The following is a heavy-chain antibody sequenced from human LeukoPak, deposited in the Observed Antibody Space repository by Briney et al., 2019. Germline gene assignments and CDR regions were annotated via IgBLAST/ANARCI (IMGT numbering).Heavy chain of an antibody. CDR1: GYTFTTYF. CDR2: INPNGGST. V-gene: IGHV1-46*01. D-gene: IGHD3-22*01. CDR3: AREYEVVESSGSRSSFEY. J-gene: IGHJ4*02. Sequence: ASVTVSCTASGYTFTTYFMHWVRQAPGQGREWMGTINPNGGSTNYPQKFQGRVTMTRDTSTSTIYIELSSLRSEDAGVYYCAREYEVVESSGSRSSFEYWGQGTLVTVGS.